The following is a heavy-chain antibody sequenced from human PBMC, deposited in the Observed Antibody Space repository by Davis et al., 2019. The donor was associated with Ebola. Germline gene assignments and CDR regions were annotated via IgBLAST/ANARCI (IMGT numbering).Heavy chain of an antibody. CDR3: ARDSSGLGSGQDY. D-gene: IGHD3-10*01. V-gene: IGHV1-2*02. Sequence: ASVKVSCKASGYTFTGDYMHWVRQAPGQGLEWMGWISPNSGATIYAQRFQGRVTMTRDTSINTAYMDLRSLRSDDTAVYYCARDSSGLGSGQDYWGQGTLVTVSS. J-gene: IGHJ4*02. CDR1: GYTFTGDY. CDR2: ISPNSGAT.